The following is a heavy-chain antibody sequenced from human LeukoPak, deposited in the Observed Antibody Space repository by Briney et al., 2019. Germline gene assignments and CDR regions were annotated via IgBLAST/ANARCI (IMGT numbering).Heavy chain of an antibody. J-gene: IGHJ6*03. D-gene: IGHD3-10*01. CDR3: ARESSGNYYNPLGYMDV. CDR2: IFTSGVT. CDR1: GGSISIYY. Sequence: SETLSLTCTVSGGSISIYYWNWIRQPAGKGLEWIGRIFTSGVTNYDPSLKSRVTMSVDTSKNQFSLNLSSVAAADTAVYYCARESSGNYYNPLGYMDVWGKGTTVTVSS. V-gene: IGHV4-4*07.